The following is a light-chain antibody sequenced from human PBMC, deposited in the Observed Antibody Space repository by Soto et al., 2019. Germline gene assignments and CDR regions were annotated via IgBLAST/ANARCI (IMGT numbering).Light chain of an antibody. CDR2: KAS. J-gene: IGKJ1*01. CDR3: QHYNSYSEA. Sequence: DIQMTLSPSSLSASVGDRVTITYRASQSISSYLNWYQQKPGKAPKLLIYKASTLKSGVPSRFSGSGSGTEFTLTISSLQPDDFATYYCQHYNSYSEAFGQGTKVDIK. CDR1: QSISSY. V-gene: IGKV1-5*03.